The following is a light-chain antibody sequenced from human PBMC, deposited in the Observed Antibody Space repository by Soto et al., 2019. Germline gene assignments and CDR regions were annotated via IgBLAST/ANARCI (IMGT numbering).Light chain of an antibody. CDR1: RTIASY. J-gene: IGKJ4*01. CDR2: AAS. CDR3: QQSYTTAALS. Sequence: DIQMTQSPSSLSASVGDRVTITCRASRTIASYVNWYQQKPGKAPNLLIYAASSLQPGVPSRFSGSGSETDFTLTISSLQPEDFATYYCQQSYTTAALSFGGGTKVEIK. V-gene: IGKV1-39*01.